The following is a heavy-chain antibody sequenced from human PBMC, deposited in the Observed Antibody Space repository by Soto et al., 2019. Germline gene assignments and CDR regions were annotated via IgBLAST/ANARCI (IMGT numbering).Heavy chain of an antibody. CDR2: IFDRGTT. J-gene: IGHJ4*02. V-gene: IGHV4-30-4*01. CDR1: GGSISSVNHY. Sequence: QVQLEQSGPGLVKPSQTLSLTCNISGGSISSVNHYWSWIRKSPGEGLEWIGYIFDRGTTHYNPSLRGRVTITGDTSQTQYSLTIRSVTVAAPAVYYCAREVAGTGAFDYWGQGTRVTVSS. D-gene: IGHD2-8*02. CDR3: AREVAGTGAFDY.